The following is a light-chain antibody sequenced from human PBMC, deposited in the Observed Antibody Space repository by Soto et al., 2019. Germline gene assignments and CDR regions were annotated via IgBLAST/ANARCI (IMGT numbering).Light chain of an antibody. CDR2: DVS. J-gene: IGLJ1*01. CDR1: NRGFGGSTY. V-gene: IGLV2-14*01. Sequence: SVPDKPGSLAGAPGTAITLPLPRNNRGFGGSTYVPWYQQHPGNAPHLMIYDVSHRPSGVSNRFSGSKSGNTASLTISGLQAEDEADYYCGSYTRSSTLYVFGTGTKVTVL. CDR3: GSYTRSSTLYV.